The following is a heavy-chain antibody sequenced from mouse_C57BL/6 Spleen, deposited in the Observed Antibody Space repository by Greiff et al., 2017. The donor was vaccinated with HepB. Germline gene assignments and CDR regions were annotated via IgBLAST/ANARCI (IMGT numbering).Heavy chain of an antibody. D-gene: IGHD2-1*01. Sequence: EVQLQQSGGGLVKPGGSLKLSCAASGFTFSSYAMSWVRQPPENRLEWVATISNGGSYTYYPDTVKGRFTISRYNAKNNLYLHMSLLKSEYTAMYYCSCDSGYYGNSYYFDYWGQGTTLTVSS. V-gene: IGHV5-4*01. CDR2: ISNGGSYT. J-gene: IGHJ2*01. CDR1: GFTFSSYA. CDR3: SCDSGYYGNSYYFDY.